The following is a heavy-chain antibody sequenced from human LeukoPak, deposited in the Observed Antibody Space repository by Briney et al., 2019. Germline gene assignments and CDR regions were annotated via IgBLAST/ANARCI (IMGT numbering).Heavy chain of an antibody. CDR1: GGTFSSYA. D-gene: IGHD3-10*01. Sequence: EASVKVSCKASGGTFSSYAISWVRQAPGQGLEWMGGIIPIFGTANYAQKFQGRVTITADESTSTAYMELSSLRSEDTAVYYCARSRGFGVNKLILHYFDYWGQGTLVTVSS. J-gene: IGHJ4*02. CDR3: ARSRGFGVNKLILHYFDY. CDR2: IIPIFGTA. V-gene: IGHV1-69*13.